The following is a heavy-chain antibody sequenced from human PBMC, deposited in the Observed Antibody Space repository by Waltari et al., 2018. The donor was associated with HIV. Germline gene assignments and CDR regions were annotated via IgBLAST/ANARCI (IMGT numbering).Heavy chain of an antibody. Sequence: QLQLQESGPGLVKPSETLSLTCTVSGGSISRSSYYWGWIRKPPGKGLEWIGSIYCSGNTYYNPSLTSRVTISVDTSKNQFSLKLGSVTASDTAVYYCARLMVRVTMIERGLDYWGQGTLVTVSS. V-gene: IGHV4-39*01. CDR3: ARLMVRVTMIERGLDY. CDR1: GGSISRSSYY. J-gene: IGHJ4*02. D-gene: IGHD3-22*01. CDR2: IYCSGNT.